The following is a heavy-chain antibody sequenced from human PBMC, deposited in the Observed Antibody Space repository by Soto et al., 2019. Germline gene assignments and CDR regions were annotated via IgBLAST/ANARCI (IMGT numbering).Heavy chain of an antibody. CDR2: IYWDDDK. J-gene: IGHJ5*02. CDR1: GFSLNTNGVG. D-gene: IGHD3-9*01. V-gene: IGHV2-5*02. CDR3: AHTQTILLSFDNWFDP. Sequence: ITLKESGPTLVKPTQTLTLTCTFSGFSLNTNGVGVGWIRQPPGKALEWLALIYWDDDKRYSPSLTSRLTITKDTSKNQVVLIMTNMDPVDTATYYCAHTQTILLSFDNWFDPWGHGTLVTVSS.